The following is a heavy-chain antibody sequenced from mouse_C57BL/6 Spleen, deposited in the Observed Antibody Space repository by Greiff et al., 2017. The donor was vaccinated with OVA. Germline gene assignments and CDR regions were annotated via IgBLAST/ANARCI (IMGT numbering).Heavy chain of an antibody. J-gene: IGHJ2*01. D-gene: IGHD1-1*01. CDR3: ARQAFFTTVVVNFDY. Sequence: EVKLMESGGGLVKPGGSLKLSCAASGFTFSSYTMSWVRQTPEKRLEWVATISGGGGNTYYPDSVKGRFTISRDNAKNTLYLQMSSLRSEDTALYYCARQAFFTTVVVNFDYWGQGTTLTVSS. V-gene: IGHV5-9*01. CDR2: ISGGGGNT. CDR1: GFTFSSYT.